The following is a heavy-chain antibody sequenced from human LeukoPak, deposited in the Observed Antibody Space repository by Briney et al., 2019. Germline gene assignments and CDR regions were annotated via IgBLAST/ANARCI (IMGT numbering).Heavy chain of an antibody. CDR3: ARVRRDGYPS. V-gene: IGHV4-59*01. Sequence: SETLSLTCTVSGGSISSYYWSWLRQPPGKEWKGLGYIYYSGSTNYNPSLKSRFTISVDTSKSQFSLKLSSVTAADTAVYYCARVRRDGYPSWGQGTLVTVSS. CDR2: IYYSGST. J-gene: IGHJ4*02. D-gene: IGHD5-24*01. CDR1: GGSISSYY.